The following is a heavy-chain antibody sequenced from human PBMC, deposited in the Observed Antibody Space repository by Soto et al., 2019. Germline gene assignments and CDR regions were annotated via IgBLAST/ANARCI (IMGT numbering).Heavy chain of an antibody. CDR3: VTGGRYCSSTSCYVLGMDV. Sequence: GGSLRLSCAASGFTFSSYGMHWVRQAPGKGLEWVAVISYDGSNKYYADSVKGRFTISRDNSKNTLYLQMNSLRAEDTAVYYCVTGGRYCSSTSCYVLGMDVWGKGTTVTVSS. V-gene: IGHV3-30*03. J-gene: IGHJ6*04. CDR1: GFTFSSYG. CDR2: ISYDGSNK. D-gene: IGHD2-2*01.